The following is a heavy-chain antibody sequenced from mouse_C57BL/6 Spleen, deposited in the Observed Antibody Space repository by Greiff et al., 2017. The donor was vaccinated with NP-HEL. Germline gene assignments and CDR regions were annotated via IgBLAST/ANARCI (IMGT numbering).Heavy chain of an antibody. D-gene: IGHD1-1*01. V-gene: IGHV1-26*01. CDR1: GYTFTDYY. CDR3: ARHPWNYGSSYDYFDY. J-gene: IGHJ2*01. Sequence: EVQLQQSGPELVKPGASVKISCKASGYTFTDYYMNWVKQSHGKSLEWIGDINPNNGGTGYNQKFKGKATLTVDKSSSTAYMELRSLTSEDSAVYYCARHPWNYGSSYDYFDYWGQGTTLTVSS. CDR2: INPNNGGT.